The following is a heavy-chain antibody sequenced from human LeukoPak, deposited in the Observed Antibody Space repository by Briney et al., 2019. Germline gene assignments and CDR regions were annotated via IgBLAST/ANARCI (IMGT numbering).Heavy chain of an antibody. Sequence: GGSLRLSCAASGFTFSSYAMHWVRQAPGKGLEWVAFIRYDGSDKYYADSVKGRFTISRDNSKNTLNLQMNSLRTEDTAVYYCAKRDAAGAGSGYYYMDVWGKGTTVTVSS. CDR3: AKRDAAGAGSGYYYMDV. V-gene: IGHV3-30*02. CDR1: GFTFSSYA. D-gene: IGHD6-13*01. CDR2: IRYDGSDK. J-gene: IGHJ6*03.